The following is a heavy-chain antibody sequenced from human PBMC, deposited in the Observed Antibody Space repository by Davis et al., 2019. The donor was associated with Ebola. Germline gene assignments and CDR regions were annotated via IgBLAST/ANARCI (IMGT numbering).Heavy chain of an antibody. D-gene: IGHD3-3*01. Sequence: GESLKISCAVSGFTFSTYSMNWVRQAAGKGLEWVSSISSGSSYIYYADSVKGRFTVSRDNAKNSLSLQMNSLRAEDTAVYHCAREVEGSITIFGVVTSMGHLDVWGKGTTVTVSS. CDR1: GFTFSTYS. CDR3: AREVEGSITIFGVVTSMGHLDV. V-gene: IGHV3-21*06. J-gene: IGHJ6*04. CDR2: ISSGSSYI.